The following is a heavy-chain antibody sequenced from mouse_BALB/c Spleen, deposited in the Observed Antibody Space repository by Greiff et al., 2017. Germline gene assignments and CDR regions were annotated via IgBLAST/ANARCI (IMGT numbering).Heavy chain of an antibody. CDR1: GYSITSDYA. V-gene: IGHV3-2*02. CDR3: ARNGPYYYAMDY. Sequence: EVKLQESGPGLVKPSQSLSLTCTVTGYSITSDYAWNWIRQFPGNKLEWMGYISYSGSTSYNPSLKSRISITRDTSKNQFFLQLNSVTTEDTATYYCARNGPYYYAMDYWGQGTSVTVSS. J-gene: IGHJ4*01. CDR2: ISYSGST. D-gene: IGHD1-2*01.